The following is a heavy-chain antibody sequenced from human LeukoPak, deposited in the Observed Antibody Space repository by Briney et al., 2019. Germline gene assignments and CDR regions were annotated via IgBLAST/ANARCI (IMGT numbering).Heavy chain of an antibody. J-gene: IGHJ6*03. V-gene: IGHV5-51*01. CDR2: IYPGDSDT. CDR1: GYSFPRYW. CDR3: ARHKSSRPYYYYYYMDV. Sequence: GESLKISCKGSGYSFPRYWIGWVRQMPGKGLEWMGIIYPGDSDTRYSPSFQGQVTISADKSISTAYLQWSSLKASDTAMYYCARHKSSRPYYYYYYMDVWGKGTTVTISS. D-gene: IGHD6-13*01.